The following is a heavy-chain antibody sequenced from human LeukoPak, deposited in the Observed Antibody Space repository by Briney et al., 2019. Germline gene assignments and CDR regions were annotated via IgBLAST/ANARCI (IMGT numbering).Heavy chain of an antibody. J-gene: IGHJ4*02. Sequence: GGSLRLSCAASGFTFDNYAMSWVRQAPGKGLECVSSISGSGGATFYADSVKGRFTISRDNPKNTLYLQMNSLRAEDSAVYYCARGIPLDYWGQGTLVTVSS. CDR2: ISGSGGAT. V-gene: IGHV3-23*01. CDR1: GFTFDNYA. CDR3: ARGIPLDY.